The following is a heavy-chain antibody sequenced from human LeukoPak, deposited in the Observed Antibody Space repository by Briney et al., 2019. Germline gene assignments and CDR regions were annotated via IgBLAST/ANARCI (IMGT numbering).Heavy chain of an antibody. J-gene: IGHJ4*02. CDR2: IWYDGSNK. CDR1: GFTFSSYG. Sequence: GGSLRLSCAASGFTFSSYGMHWVRQAPGKGLEWVAVIWYDGSNKYYADSVKGRFTISRDNSKNTLYLQMNSLRAEDTAVYYCARDPDYGDYTGIDYWGQGTLVTVSS. V-gene: IGHV3-33*01. D-gene: IGHD4-17*01. CDR3: ARDPDYGDYTGIDY.